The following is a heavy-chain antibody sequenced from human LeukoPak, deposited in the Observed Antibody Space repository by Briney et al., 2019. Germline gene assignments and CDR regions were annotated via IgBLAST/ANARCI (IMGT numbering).Heavy chain of an antibody. CDR2: IKKDGSEK. V-gene: IGHV3-7*01. Sequence: PGGSLRLSCAASGFTFSSYWMSWVRQAPGKGLEWVANIKKDGSEKYYVDSVKGRFTISRDNAKTSLYLQMNSLRVEDTAVYYCASAWHLGIVVVMLDSWGQGTLVTVSS. CDR1: GFTFSSYW. D-gene: IGHD3-22*01. CDR3: ASAWHLGIVVVMLDS. J-gene: IGHJ4*02.